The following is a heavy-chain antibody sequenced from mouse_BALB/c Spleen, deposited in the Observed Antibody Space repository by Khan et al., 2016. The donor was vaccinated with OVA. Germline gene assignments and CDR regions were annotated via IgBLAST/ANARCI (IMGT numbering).Heavy chain of an antibody. V-gene: IGHV1-84*02. CDR2: IYPGSGNT. CDR1: GYTFTDYY. D-gene: IGHD1-1*01. J-gene: IGHJ4*01. Sequence: QVQLKQSGPELVKPGASVKISCKASGYTFTDYYINWVKQKPGQGLEWIGWIYPGSGNTKYNEKFKGKATLTIDLSSSTANMQPSSLTSEDTAVCFCARESIYYYGSSVCYYVIDYWGQGTSVTVSS. CDR3: ARESIYYYGSSVCYYVIDY.